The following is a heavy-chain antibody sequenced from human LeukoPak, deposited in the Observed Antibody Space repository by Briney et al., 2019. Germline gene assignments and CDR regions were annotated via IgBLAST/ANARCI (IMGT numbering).Heavy chain of an antibody. J-gene: IGHJ4*02. Sequence: ASVKVSCKASGYTFTSYYMHWVRQAPGQGLEWMGIINPSGGSTSYAQKLQGRVTMTTDTSTSTAYMELRSLRSDDTAVYYCARGGLMTTVTALDYWGQGTLVTVSS. D-gene: IGHD4-17*01. V-gene: IGHV1-46*01. CDR2: INPSGGST. CDR3: ARGGLMTTVTALDY. CDR1: GYTFTSYY.